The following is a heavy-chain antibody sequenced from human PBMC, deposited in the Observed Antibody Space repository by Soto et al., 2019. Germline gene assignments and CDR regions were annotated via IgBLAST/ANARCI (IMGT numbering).Heavy chain of an antibody. CDR1: GFTFKDCA. D-gene: IGHD2-8*02. CDR2: IFNDAGNE. J-gene: IGHJ3*01. V-gene: IGHV3-33*06. Sequence: QVQLVESGGDVVQPGRSLRLSCAASGFTFKDCAMHWVSQAPGKGLEWVSIIFNDAGNEYYTETVKGRFTISRDNSKNTLYRQMNSLTDDDTAVYYCAKEMGTGRAPNGAYYVWCRGTRVTVSS. CDR3: AKEMGTGRAPNGAYYV.